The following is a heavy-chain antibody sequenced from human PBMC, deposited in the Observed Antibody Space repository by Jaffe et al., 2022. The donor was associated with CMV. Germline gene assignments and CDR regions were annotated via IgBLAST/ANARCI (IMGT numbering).Heavy chain of an antibody. CDR2: VDRTGST. V-gene: IGHV4-39*02. CDR1: GGYISSPGYY. Sequence: QLHLRESGPEVVKPSETLSLTCSVSGGYISSPGYYWGWIRQPPGRGLEWIASVDRTGSTYYNPSLESRVTISLDKSNNYLSLRMSSVTATDTAVYYCARRPHGSSSGFDYWGRGTPVNVSS. CDR3: ARRPHGSSSGFDY. D-gene: IGHD6-6*01. J-gene: IGHJ4*02.